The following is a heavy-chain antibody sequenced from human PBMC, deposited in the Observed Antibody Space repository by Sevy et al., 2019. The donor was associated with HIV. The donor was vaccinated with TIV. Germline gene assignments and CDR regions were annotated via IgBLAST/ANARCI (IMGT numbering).Heavy chain of an antibody. CDR1: RYTFTSYD. D-gene: IGHD6-13*01. Sequence: ASVKVSCKASRYTFTSYDINWVRQATGQGLEWMGWMNPNSGNTGYAQKFQGRVTMTRNTSISTAYMELSSLRSEDTAVYYCARTEPGIAAYGMDVWGQGTTVTVSS. J-gene: IGHJ6*02. CDR2: MNPNSGNT. CDR3: ARTEPGIAAYGMDV. V-gene: IGHV1-8*01.